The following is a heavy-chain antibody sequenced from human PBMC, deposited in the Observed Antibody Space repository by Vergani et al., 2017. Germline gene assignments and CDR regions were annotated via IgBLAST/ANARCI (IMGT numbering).Heavy chain of an antibody. CDR1: GYTFTSYY. CDR2: INPSGGST. J-gene: IGHJ5*02. Sequence: QVQLVQSGAEVKKPGASVKVSCTASGYTFTSYYMHWVRQPPGQGREWMGIINPSGGSTSYAQKFQGRVTMTRDTSTSRVYMELSSLRCEGTAVYYCARTLGSSHNLVDPWGQGTLVTVSS. V-gene: IGHV1-46*01. CDR3: ARTLGSSHNLVDP. D-gene: IGHD6-6*01.